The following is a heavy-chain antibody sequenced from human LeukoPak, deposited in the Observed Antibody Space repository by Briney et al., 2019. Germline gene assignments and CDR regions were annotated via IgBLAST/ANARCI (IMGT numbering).Heavy chain of an antibody. J-gene: IGHJ4*02. V-gene: IGHV4-34*01. CDR3: ARGAVVRGVMTLDY. CDR2: INHSGST. Sequence: SETLPLTCAVYGGSFSGYYWSWIRQPPGKGLEWIGEINHSGSTNYNPSLKSRVTISVDTSKNQFSLKLSSVTAADTAVYYCARGAVVRGVMTLDYWGQGTLVTVSS. D-gene: IGHD3-10*01. CDR1: GGSFSGYY.